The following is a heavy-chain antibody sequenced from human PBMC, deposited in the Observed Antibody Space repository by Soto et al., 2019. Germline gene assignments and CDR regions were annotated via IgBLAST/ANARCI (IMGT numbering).Heavy chain of an antibody. J-gene: IGHJ4*02. Sequence: QVQLVQSGAEVKKPGSSVKVSCKASGGTFSSYAISWVRQAPGQGLECMGGIIPIFGTANYAQKFQGRVTITADESTSTAYMELSSLRSEDTAVYYCARGRKGTYYDSSGYYYHFDYWGQGTLVTVSS. CDR3: ARGRKGTYYDSSGYYYHFDY. D-gene: IGHD3-22*01. CDR2: IIPIFGTA. V-gene: IGHV1-69*01. CDR1: GGTFSSYA.